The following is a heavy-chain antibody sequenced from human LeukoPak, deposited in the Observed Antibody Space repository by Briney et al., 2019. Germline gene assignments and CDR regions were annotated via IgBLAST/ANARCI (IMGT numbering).Heavy chain of an antibody. Sequence: PSETLSLTCAVSGVSISRYYWSWIRQPPGKGLEWIGHIYDSGSTNYSPSLKSRVTISVDTSKTQFSLKLSSVTAADTAVYYCARSQLGIDWYFDLWGRGTLVTVSS. CDR1: GVSISRYY. D-gene: IGHD7-27*01. V-gene: IGHV4-4*09. CDR2: IYDSGST. J-gene: IGHJ2*01. CDR3: ARSQLGIDWYFDL.